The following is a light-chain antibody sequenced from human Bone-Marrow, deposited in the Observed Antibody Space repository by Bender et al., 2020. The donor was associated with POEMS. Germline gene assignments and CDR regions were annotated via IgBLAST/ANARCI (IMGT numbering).Light chain of an antibody. V-gene: IGLV3-21*03. J-gene: IGLJ1*01. CDR1: DIRSKS. CDR2: DDN. Sequence: SYVLTQPPSVSVAPGRTATITCGGQDIRSKSVHWYQQRPGQAPVLVVYDDNDRPSGIPERFSGSNSGSTATLTISRVEAGDEADYYCQVWDSGSDHHVFGPGTKVTVL. CDR3: QVWDSGSDHHV.